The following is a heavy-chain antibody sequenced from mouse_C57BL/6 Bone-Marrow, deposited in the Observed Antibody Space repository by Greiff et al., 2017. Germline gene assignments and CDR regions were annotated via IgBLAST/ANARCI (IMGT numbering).Heavy chain of an antibody. D-gene: IGHD1-1*01. J-gene: IGHJ2*01. CDR3: ARHGIFYYYGSSYDYFDY. CDR2: FYPGSGSI. CDR1: GYTFTEYT. Sequence: QVQLQQSGAELVKPGASVKLSCKASGYTFTEYTIHWVKQRSGQGLEWIGWFYPGSGSIKYNEKFKDKATLTADKSSRTVYMELSRLTSEDSAVYFCARHGIFYYYGSSYDYFDYWGQGTTLTVSS. V-gene: IGHV1-62-2*01.